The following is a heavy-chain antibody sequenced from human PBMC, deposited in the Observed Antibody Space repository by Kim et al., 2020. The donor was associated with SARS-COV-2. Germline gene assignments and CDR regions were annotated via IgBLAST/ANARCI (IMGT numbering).Heavy chain of an antibody. CDR3: ARHRGLYYDFWSGLNWFDP. J-gene: IGHJ5*02. CDR2: IYPGDSDT. Sequence: GESLKISCKGSGYSFTSYWIGWVRQMPGKGLEWMGIIYPGDSDTRYSPSFQGQVTISADKSISTAYLQWSSLKASDTAMYYCARHRGLYYDFWSGLNWFDPWGQGTLVTVSS. D-gene: IGHD3-3*01. CDR1: GYSFTSYW. V-gene: IGHV5-51*01.